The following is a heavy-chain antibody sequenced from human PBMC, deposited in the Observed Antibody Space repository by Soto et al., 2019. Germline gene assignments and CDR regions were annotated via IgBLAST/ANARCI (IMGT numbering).Heavy chain of an antibody. J-gene: IGHJ4*02. V-gene: IGHV1-69*01. Sequence: QVQLVQSGDEVKKPGSSVKVSCKASGRTFSSYAISWVRQAPGQGLEWMGGIIPIFGTANYAQKFQGRVTITADESTSTAYMELSSLRSEDTAVYYCARSRYCSSTSCYFYFDYWGQGTLVTVSS. D-gene: IGHD2-2*01. CDR1: GRTFSSYA. CDR3: ARSRYCSSTSCYFYFDY. CDR2: IIPIFGTA.